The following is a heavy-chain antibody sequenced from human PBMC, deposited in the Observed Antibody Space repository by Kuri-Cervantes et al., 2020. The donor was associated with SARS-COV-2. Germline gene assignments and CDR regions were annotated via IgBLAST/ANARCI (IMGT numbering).Heavy chain of an antibody. D-gene: IGHD3-10*01. CDR3: ARGGPFGGVVLALTDVRTWYFDL. Sequence: SETLSLTCTVSGGSISSSSYYWGWIRQPPGKGLEWLGEINHSGSTTYKPPLKSRVSMSVDMSKNQFSLKLSSVTAADTAVYYCARGGPFGGVVLALTDVRTWYFDLWGRGSLVTVSS. CDR1: GGSISSSSYY. J-gene: IGHJ2*01. CDR2: INHSGST. V-gene: IGHV4-39*07.